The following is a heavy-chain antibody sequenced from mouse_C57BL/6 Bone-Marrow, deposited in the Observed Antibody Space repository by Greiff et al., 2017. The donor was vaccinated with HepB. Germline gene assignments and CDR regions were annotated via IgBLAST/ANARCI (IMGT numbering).Heavy chain of an antibody. CDR3: ASETAQARGAWFAY. V-gene: IGHV1-55*01. CDR2: IYPGSGST. D-gene: IGHD3-2*02. J-gene: IGHJ3*01. CDR1: GYTFTSYW. Sequence: QVQLQQPGAELVKPGASVKMCCKASGYTFTSYWITWVKQRPGQGLEWIGDIYPGSGSTNYNEKFKSKATLTVDTSSSTAYMQLSSLTSEDSAVYYCASETAQARGAWFAYWGQGTLVTVSA.